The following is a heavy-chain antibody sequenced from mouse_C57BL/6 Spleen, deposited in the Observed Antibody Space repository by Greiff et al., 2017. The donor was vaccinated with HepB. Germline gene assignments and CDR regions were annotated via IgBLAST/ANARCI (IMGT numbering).Heavy chain of an antibody. J-gene: IGHJ2*01. D-gene: IGHD1-1*01. Sequence: QVQLQQSGAELVRPGTSVKVSCKASGYAFTNYLIEWVKQRPGQGLEWIGVINPGSGGTNYNEKFKGKATLTADKSSSTAYMQLSSLTSEDSAVYFCARSTVVATSDYWGQGTTLTVSS. CDR3: ARSTVVATSDY. CDR1: GYAFTNYL. V-gene: IGHV1-54*01. CDR2: INPGSGGT.